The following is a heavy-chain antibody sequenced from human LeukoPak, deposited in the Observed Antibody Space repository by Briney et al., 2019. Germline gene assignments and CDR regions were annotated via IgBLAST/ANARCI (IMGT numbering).Heavy chain of an antibody. Sequence: GGSLRLSCAASGFSFSNYAMSWVRQAPGKGLEWVSAIVGSGGSTYYADSVKGRFTIYRDNSKNTLFLQMNSLRVEDTALYYCSKWGDYDVLTGYYDSDFWGQGTLVTVSS. CDR1: GFSFSNYA. J-gene: IGHJ4*02. V-gene: IGHV3-23*01. CDR2: IVGSGGST. D-gene: IGHD3-9*01. CDR3: SKWGDYDVLTGYYDSDF.